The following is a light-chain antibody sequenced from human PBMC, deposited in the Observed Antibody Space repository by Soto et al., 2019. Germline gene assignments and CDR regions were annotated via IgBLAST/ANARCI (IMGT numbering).Light chain of an antibody. Sequence: ELVLTQSTATLSLSPGESATLSCRASQSVSRYLAWYQQKPGQAPRLLIYDASSRATGIPDRFSGSGSGTDFTLTISRLEPEDLAVYDCQQYGSSPPITVGQGTRLEIK. CDR1: QSVSRY. J-gene: IGKJ5*01. V-gene: IGKV3-20*01. CDR2: DAS. CDR3: QQYGSSPPIT.